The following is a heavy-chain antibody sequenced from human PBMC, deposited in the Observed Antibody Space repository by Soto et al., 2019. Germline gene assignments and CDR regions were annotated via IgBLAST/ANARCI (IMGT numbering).Heavy chain of an antibody. Sequence: GGSLRLSCAASGFTFSNSAMTLVRQTPGKGLEYVSSITFNGGGTYYADSVKGRFTISRDNSKNTLYLQMNSLRAEDTALYYCAKDVVDRGISYWGQGTLVTVSS. CDR1: GFTFSNSA. CDR2: ITFNGGGT. J-gene: IGHJ4*01. V-gene: IGHV3-23*01. D-gene: IGHD1-20*01. CDR3: AKDVVDRGISY.